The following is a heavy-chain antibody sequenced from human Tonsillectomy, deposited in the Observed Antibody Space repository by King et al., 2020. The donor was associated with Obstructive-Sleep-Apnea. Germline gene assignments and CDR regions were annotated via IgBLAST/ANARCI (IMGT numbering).Heavy chain of an antibody. Sequence: VQLVESGAEVKKPGSSVKVSCKASGGTFSSYAISWVRQAPGQGLEWMGGIIPIFGTANYAQKFQGRVTITADESTSTAYMELSSLRSEDTAVYYCARGRITMVRGEYYYYGMDVWGQGTTVTVSS. CDR2: IIPIFGTA. V-gene: IGHV1-69*01. CDR3: ARGRITMVRGEYYYYGMDV. D-gene: IGHD3-10*01. J-gene: IGHJ6*02. CDR1: GGTFSSYA.